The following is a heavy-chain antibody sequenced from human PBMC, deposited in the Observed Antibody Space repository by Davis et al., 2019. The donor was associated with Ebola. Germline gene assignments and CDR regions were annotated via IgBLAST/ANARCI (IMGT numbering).Heavy chain of an antibody. Sequence: GESLKISCEASGFTFTLYAMSWVRQAPGKGLEWVSAIGARGGTTYYADSVKGRFTISRDNSKNTLFLQMSSLRAEDTALYYCAKDLEIREMIFYFDSWGQGTQVTVSA. D-gene: IGHD3/OR15-3a*01. CDR1: GFTFTLYA. CDR2: IGARGGTT. CDR3: AKDLEIREMIFYFDS. V-gene: IGHV3-23*01. J-gene: IGHJ4*02.